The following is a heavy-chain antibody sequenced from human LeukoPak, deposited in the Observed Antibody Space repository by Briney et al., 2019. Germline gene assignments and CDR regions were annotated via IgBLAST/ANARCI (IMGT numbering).Heavy chain of an antibody. J-gene: IGHJ4*02. D-gene: IGHD3-10*01. CDR1: GYTFTSYG. V-gene: IGHV1-18*01. CDR3: ARDWITMVRGVMGDY. CDR2: ISAYNGNT. Sequence: GASVKVPCKASGYTFTSYGISWVRQAPGQGLEWMGWISAYNGNTNYAQKLQGRVTMTTDTSTSTAYMELRSLRSDDTAVYYCARDWITMVRGVMGDYWGQGTLVTVSS.